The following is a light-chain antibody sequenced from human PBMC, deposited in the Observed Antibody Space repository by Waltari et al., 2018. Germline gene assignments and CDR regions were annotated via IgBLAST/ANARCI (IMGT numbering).Light chain of an antibody. CDR2: EVS. J-gene: IGLJ7*01. CDR1: NSAVGGYNF. Sequence: QSALTQPASVSGSPGQSITISCSGTNSAVGGYNFVSWYQQHPGKAPNLMIYEVSNRPSGVSNRFSGSKSGTTASLTISGLQAEDEAAYYCSSYTSNNTLSVFGGGTQLTVL. V-gene: IGLV2-14*01. CDR3: SSYTSNNTLSV.